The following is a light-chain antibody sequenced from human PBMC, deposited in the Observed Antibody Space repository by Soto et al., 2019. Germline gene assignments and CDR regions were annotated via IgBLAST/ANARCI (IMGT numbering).Light chain of an antibody. J-gene: IGKJ4*01. CDR2: AAS. V-gene: IGKV1-27*01. CDR3: QKYNSVPS. Sequence: DIQMTQSPSSLSASVGDRVTISCRASQGIRNYLAWYQQRPGKVPKLLIYAASTLQSGVPSRFSGSGSGTDFTLTISSLQPEDVATYYCQKYNSVPSFGGGTKVEIK. CDR1: QGIRNY.